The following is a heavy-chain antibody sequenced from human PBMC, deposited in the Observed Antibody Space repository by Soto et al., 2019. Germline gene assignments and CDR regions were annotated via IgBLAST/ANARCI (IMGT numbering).Heavy chain of an antibody. J-gene: IGHJ5*02. CDR3: ARQASGYYYGWFDP. CDR1: GGSILDSTYY. Sequence: QLLLQESGPGLVKPSETLSLTCTVSGGSILDSTYYWAWIRQSPGKGLEWIGTIFYSGGTFYTPSLXXXVXLSVDTSNTQFSLKLSSVTAADTAVYYCARQASGYYYGWFDPWGQGTLVTVSS. D-gene: IGHD3-22*01. V-gene: IGHV4-39*01. CDR2: IFYSGGT.